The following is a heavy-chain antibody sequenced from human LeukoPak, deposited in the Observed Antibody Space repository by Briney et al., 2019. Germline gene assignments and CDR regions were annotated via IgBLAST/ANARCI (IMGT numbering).Heavy chain of an antibody. V-gene: IGHV3-23*01. CDR3: AHVPYSSSWATFYFDY. Sequence: GGSLRLSCAASGFTFSSYAMSWVRQAPGKGLEWVSAISGSGGSTYYADSVKGRFTISRDNSKNTLYLQMNSLRAEDTAVYYCAHVPYSSSWATFYFDYWGQGTLVTVSS. J-gene: IGHJ4*02. CDR1: GFTFSSYA. D-gene: IGHD6-13*01. CDR2: ISGSGGST.